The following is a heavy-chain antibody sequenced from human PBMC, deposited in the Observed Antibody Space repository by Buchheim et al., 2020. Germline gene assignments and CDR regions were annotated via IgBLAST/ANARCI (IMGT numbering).Heavy chain of an antibody. V-gene: IGHV4-31*03. CDR2: IYYSGST. CDR3: ARVATRYCSGGSCRYYYYGMDV. D-gene: IGHD2-15*01. CDR1: GGSISSGGYY. J-gene: IGHJ6*02. Sequence: QVQLQESGPGLVKPSQTLSLTCTVSGGSISSGGYYWSWIRQHPGKGLEWIGYIYYSGSTYYNPSLKSRVTISVDTSKKQFSLKLSSVTAADTAVYYCARVATRYCSGGSCRYYYYGMDVWGQGTT.